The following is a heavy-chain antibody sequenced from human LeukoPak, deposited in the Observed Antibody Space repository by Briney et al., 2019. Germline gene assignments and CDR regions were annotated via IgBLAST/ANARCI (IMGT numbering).Heavy chain of an antibody. D-gene: IGHD2-2*02. CDR1: GGSISSSSYY. V-gene: IGHV4-39*01. Sequence: SETLSLTCTVSGGSISSSSYYWGWIRQPPGKGLEWIGNIYFSENTYYNPSLKSRVTIHIDTSKNQFSLKLSSVTAADTAVYYCARPGYCSSTSCYTVDAFDIWGQGTMVTVSS. CDR2: IYFSENT. CDR3: ARPGYCSSTSCYTVDAFDI. J-gene: IGHJ3*02.